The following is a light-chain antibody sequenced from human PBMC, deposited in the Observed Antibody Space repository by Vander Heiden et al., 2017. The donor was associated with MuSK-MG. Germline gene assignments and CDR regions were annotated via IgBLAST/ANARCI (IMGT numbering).Light chain of an antibody. CDR1: SGSVSTSYY. Sequence: QTVVTQEPSFSVSPGGTVTLTCGLSSGSVSTSYYPSWYQQTPGQAPRTLIFSTNTRSSGVPDRFSGSILGNKAALTITGAQADDESDYDCVLYMGSGIYEFGGGTKLTVL. J-gene: IGLJ2*01. V-gene: IGLV8-61*01. CDR2: STN. CDR3: VLYMGSGIYE.